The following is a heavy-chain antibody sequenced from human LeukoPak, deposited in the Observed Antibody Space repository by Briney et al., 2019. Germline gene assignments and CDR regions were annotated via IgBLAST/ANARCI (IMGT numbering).Heavy chain of an antibody. CDR2: MNPNSGNT. CDR3: ARVGRMVWFGELHYYYYMDV. V-gene: IGHV1-8*01. D-gene: IGHD3-10*01. J-gene: IGHJ6*03. CDR1: GYTFTSYD. Sequence: ASVKVSCKASGYTFTSYDINWVRQATGQGLGWMGWMNPNSGNTGYAQKFQGRVTMTRNTSISTAYMELSSLRSEDTAVYYCARVGRMVWFGELHYYYYMDVWGKGTTVTISS.